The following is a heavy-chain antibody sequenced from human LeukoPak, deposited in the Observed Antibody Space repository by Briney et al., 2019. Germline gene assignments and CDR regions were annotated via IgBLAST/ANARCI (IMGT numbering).Heavy chain of an antibody. V-gene: IGHV1-2*06. J-gene: IGHJ4*02. CDR1: GYTFTGYY. CDR3: ARGLSSSWRFDY. Sequence: APVKVSCKASGYTFTGYYMHWVRQAPGQGLEWMGRINPNSGVTNYAQKFQGRVTMTRDTSISTAYMELSRLISDDTAIYYCARGLSSSWRFDYWGQGTLVTVSS. CDR2: INPNSGVT. D-gene: IGHD6-13*01.